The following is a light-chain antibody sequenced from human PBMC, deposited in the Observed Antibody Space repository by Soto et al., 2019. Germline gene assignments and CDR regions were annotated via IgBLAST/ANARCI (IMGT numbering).Light chain of an antibody. Sequence: DIQMTQSPSTLSASVGDRVTITCRASQSISSWLAWYQQKPGKAPELLIYDASSLESGVPSRFSGSGSGTDFTLTISSLQPDDFATYYCQQYNSYSTFGQGTKA. CDR3: QQYNSYST. V-gene: IGKV1-5*01. CDR2: DAS. CDR1: QSISSW. J-gene: IGKJ1*01.